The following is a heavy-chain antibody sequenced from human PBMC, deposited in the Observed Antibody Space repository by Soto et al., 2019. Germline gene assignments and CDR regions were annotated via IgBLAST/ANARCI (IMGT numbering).Heavy chain of an antibody. CDR3: ARAGGYCSSTSCYYFDY. Sequence: PGGSLRLSCAASGFTVSNKYMTWVRQAPGKGLEWVSIIYSVGSTYYADSVKGRFTISRDNSKNTLYLQMNSLRAEDTAVYYCARAGGYCSSTSCYYFDYWGQGTLVTVSS. CDR2: IYSVGST. D-gene: IGHD2-2*01. CDR1: GFTVSNKY. J-gene: IGHJ4*02. V-gene: IGHV3-53*01.